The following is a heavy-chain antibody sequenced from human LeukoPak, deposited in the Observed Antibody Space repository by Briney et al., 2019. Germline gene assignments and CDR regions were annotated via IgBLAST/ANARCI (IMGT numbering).Heavy chain of an antibody. V-gene: IGHV4-31*03. CDR1: GGSISSGGYY. J-gene: IGHJ4*02. CDR2: IYYSGST. CDR3: ARGGGYSYGYPFDY. Sequence: SETLSLTCTVSGGSISSGGYYWSWIRQHPGKGLEWIGYIYYSGSTYYNPSLKSRVSISVDTSKNQFSLKLSSVTAADTAVYYCARGGGYSYGYPFDYWGQGTLVTVSS. D-gene: IGHD5-18*01.